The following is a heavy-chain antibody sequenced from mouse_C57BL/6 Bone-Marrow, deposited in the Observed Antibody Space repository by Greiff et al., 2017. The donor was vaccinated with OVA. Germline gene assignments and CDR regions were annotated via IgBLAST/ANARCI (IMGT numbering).Heavy chain of an antibody. D-gene: IGHD1-1*01. CDR3: ARMTTVGYCDV. Sequence: VQLQQYDAELVKPGASVKISCKVSGYTFTDHTIHWMKQRPEQGLEWIGYIYPRDGSSRYNEKFKGKATLTEDKPSSTAYMQRNSLTSEDSAVFFCARMTTVGYCDVWGTGTTVTVSS. V-gene: IGHV1-78*01. CDR2: IYPRDGSS. J-gene: IGHJ1*03. CDR1: GYTFTDHT.